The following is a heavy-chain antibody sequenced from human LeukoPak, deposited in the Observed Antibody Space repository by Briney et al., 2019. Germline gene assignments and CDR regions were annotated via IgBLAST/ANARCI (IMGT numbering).Heavy chain of an antibody. CDR2: IANSGNT. CDR3: ARGRITIFGVVIPHFDN. D-gene: IGHD3-3*01. J-gene: IGHJ4*02. V-gene: IGHV4-59*01. CDR1: RGSISSYY. Sequence: NPSQTLSLTCTVSRGSISSYYWGWIRQPPGKGLEWIGYIANSGNTNSNPSLKSRVTMSVDTSKNQFSLKLSSVIAADTAVYYCARGRITIFGVVIPHFDNWGQGTLVTVSS.